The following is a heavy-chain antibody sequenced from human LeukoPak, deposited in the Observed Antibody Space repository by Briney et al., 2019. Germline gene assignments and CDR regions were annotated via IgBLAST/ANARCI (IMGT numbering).Heavy chain of an antibody. CDR1: GYTFTTYN. D-gene: IGHD6-6*01. V-gene: IGHV1-18*01. Sequence: GASVKVSCKASGYTFTTYNINWVRQAPGQGLEWMGWISGYNGNTNYAQKLQGRVTMTRNTSISTAYMELSSLRSEDTVVYYCARGRRIAARLRHDWFDPWGQGTLVTVSS. CDR3: ARGRRIAARLRHDWFDP. J-gene: IGHJ5*02. CDR2: ISGYNGNT.